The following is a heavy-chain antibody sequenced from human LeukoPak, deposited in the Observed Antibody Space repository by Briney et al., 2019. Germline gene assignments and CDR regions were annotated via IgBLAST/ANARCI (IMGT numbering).Heavy chain of an antibody. CDR2: INHSGST. Sequence: SETLSLTCAVYGGSFSGYHWSWIRQPPGKGPEWIGEINHSGSTNYNPSLKSRVTISVDTSKNQFSLKLSSVTAADTAVYYCARGGRWLQLRTPFDYWGQGTLVTVSS. CDR1: GGSFSGYH. CDR3: ARGGRWLQLRTPFDY. D-gene: IGHD5-24*01. V-gene: IGHV4-34*01. J-gene: IGHJ4*02.